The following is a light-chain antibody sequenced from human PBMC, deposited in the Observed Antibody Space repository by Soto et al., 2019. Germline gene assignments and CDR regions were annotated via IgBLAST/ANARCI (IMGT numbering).Light chain of an antibody. CDR2: RNS. CDR1: SSNNGAGYD. V-gene: IGLV1-40*01. Sequence: QSVLTQPPSVSGAPGQRVTISCTGSSSNNGAGYDVHWYQQLPGTAPKLLIYRNSNRPSGVPDRFTGSKSGTSASLAITGLQAEDEADYYCQSCDSSLSGSGVFGTGTKVTLL. CDR3: QSCDSSLSGSGV. J-gene: IGLJ1*01.